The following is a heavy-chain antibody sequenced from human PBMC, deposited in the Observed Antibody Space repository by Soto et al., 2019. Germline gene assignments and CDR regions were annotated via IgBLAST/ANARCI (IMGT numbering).Heavy chain of an antibody. J-gene: IGHJ6*01. Sequence: GSLILSCADSGFTFSGSSMHWVLQASGKGLEWVGRIRSKANSYATAYAASVKGRFTISRDDSKNTAYLQMNSLKTEDTAVYYCTRPGPHYYYYYGMDVWGQGTTVTVSS. CDR1: GFTFSGSS. V-gene: IGHV3-73*01. CDR2: IRSKANSYAT. D-gene: IGHD6-6*01. CDR3: TRPGPHYYYYYGMDV.